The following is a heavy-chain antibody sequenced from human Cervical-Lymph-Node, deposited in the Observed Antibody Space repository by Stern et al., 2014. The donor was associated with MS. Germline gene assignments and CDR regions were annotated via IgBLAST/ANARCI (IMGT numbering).Heavy chain of an antibody. CDR1: GGTFSSYT. Sequence: QVQLGQSGAEVKKPGSSVKVSCKASGGTFSSYTISWVRQAPGQGLGWMGRIIPILGIANYAQKFQGRVTITADKSTSTAYMELSSLRSEDTAVYYCARDLGSAYAFDIWGQGTMVTVSS. V-gene: IGHV1-69*09. CDR3: ARDLGSAYAFDI. D-gene: IGHD2-15*01. CDR2: IIPILGIA. J-gene: IGHJ3*02.